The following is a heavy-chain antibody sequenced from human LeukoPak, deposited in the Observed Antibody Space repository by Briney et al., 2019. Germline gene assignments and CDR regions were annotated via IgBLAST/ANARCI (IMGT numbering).Heavy chain of an antibody. CDR1: GGTFSSYA. V-gene: IGHV1-18*01. D-gene: IGHD1-26*01. CDR2: ISAYNGNT. Sequence: ASVKVSCKASGGTFSSYAITWVRQAPGQGLEWMGWISAYNGNTNYAQKVQGRVTMTRDTSTSTVYMELRSLKSDDTAVYYCARGLDSGSPPLGTFEIWGQGTMVTVSS. CDR3: ARGLDSGSPPLGTFEI. J-gene: IGHJ3*02.